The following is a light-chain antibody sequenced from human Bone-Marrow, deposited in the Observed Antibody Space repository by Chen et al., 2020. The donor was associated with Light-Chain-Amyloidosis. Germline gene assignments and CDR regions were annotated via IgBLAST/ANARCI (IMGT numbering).Light chain of an antibody. CDR2: KAV. Sequence: DIQMTQFPSTLSASVGDRVTITCRASQSISTWLAWYQQKPGKAPKLLIYKAVNLESGVPSRFSGSGSGTEFTLTIGSLQTDDFATYYCQQYNSWTFGQGTKVDIK. CDR1: QSISTW. V-gene: IGKV1-5*03. J-gene: IGKJ1*01. CDR3: QQYNSWT.